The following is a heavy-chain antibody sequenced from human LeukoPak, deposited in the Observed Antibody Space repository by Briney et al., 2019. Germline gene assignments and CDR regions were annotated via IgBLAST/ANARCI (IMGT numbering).Heavy chain of an antibody. CDR2: IIPIFGTA. J-gene: IGHJ5*02. CDR1: GYTFTSYG. CDR3: ARVVGSSWYEVFDP. Sequence: GASVKVSCKASGYTFTSYGISWVRQAPGQGLEWMGGIIPIFGTANYAQKFQGRVTITADESTSTAYMELSSLRSEDTAVYYCARVVGSSWYEVFDPWGQGTLVTVSS. D-gene: IGHD6-13*01. V-gene: IGHV1-69*13.